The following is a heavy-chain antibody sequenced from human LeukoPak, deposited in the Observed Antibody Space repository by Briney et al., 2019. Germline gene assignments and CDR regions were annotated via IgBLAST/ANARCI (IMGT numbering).Heavy chain of an antibody. CDR1: GFTFSSYS. J-gene: IGHJ4*02. CDR2: IGTSSTYI. Sequence: GGSLRHSCAASGFTFSSYSINWVRQAPGKGLEWVSSIGTSSTYIYYADSVKGRFTISRDNAKNSLYLQLNSLRAEDTAVYYCARFYSSSWYYFDYWGQGTLVTVSS. CDR3: ARFYSSSWYYFDY. D-gene: IGHD6-13*01. V-gene: IGHV3-21*01.